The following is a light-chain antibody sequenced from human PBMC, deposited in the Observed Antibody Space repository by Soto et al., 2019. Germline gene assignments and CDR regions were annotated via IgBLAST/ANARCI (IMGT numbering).Light chain of an antibody. CDR3: QQTFSTPMCT. V-gene: IGKV1-39*01. CDR1: QNIRNY. Sequence: DIQMTQSPSSLSPSVGDRVTITCRASQNIRNYLNWYQQKPGKAPRLLIFAASTLQSGVPSRFSGSGSGTDFTLTISSLQPEDFATYYCQQTFSTPMCTFGQGTKVDNK. J-gene: IGKJ2*02. CDR2: AAS.